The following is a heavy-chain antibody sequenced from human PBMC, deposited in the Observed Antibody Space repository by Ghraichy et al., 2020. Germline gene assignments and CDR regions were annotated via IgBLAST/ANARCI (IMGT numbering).Heavy chain of an antibody. D-gene: IGHD5-18*01. CDR2: IYYSGST. J-gene: IGHJ4*02. CDR1: GGSISSYY. CDR3: AGNVDTAMVNRY. Sequence: SETLSLTCTVSGGSISSYYWSWIRQPPGKGLEWIGYIYYSGSTNYNPSLKSRVTISVDTSKNQFSLKLSSVTAADTAVYYCAGNVDTAMVNRYWGQGTLVTVSS. V-gene: IGHV4-59*01.